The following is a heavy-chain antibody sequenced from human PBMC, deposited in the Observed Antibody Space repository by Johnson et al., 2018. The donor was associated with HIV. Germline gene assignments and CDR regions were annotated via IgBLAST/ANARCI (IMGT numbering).Heavy chain of an antibody. CDR3: AKERRAPRAFDV. Sequence: VQLVESGGGLVQPGRSLRLSCAASGFTFSSYAMSWVRQAPGKGLEWVSAISGRGGSTSYADSVKGRFTLSRDNSKNTLYLQLNRLRPEDTAVYYCAKERRAPRAFDVWGTGTMVTVSS. J-gene: IGHJ3*01. CDR1: GFTFSSYA. V-gene: IGHV3-23*04. CDR2: ISGRGGST.